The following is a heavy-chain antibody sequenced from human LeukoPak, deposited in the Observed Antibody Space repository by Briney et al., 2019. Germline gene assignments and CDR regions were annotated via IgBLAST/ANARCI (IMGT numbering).Heavy chain of an antibody. CDR3: ARGLFLTGFLYYYYYMDV. J-gene: IGHJ6*03. Sequence: PSETLSLTCAVYGGSFSGYYWSWIRQPPGKGLEWIGEINHSGSTNYNPSLKSRVTISVDTSKNQFSLKLSSVTAADTAVYYCARGLFLTGFLYYYYYMDVWGKGTTVTVSS. CDR2: INHSGST. D-gene: IGHD3-9*01. V-gene: IGHV4-34*01. CDR1: GGSFSGYY.